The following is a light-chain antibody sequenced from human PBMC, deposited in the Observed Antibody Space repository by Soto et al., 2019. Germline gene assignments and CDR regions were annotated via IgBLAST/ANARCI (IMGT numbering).Light chain of an antibody. V-gene: IGKV3-20*01. J-gene: IGKJ2*01. Sequence: EIVLTQSPGTLSLSPGERATLSCRASQSVSISYLAWYQQKPGQAPMLLIYCASSRATGIPDRFSGSGSGTDFTLTISRLEPEDFAVYYCQQYGSSPPYTFGQGTKLEIK. CDR1: QSVSISY. CDR2: CAS. CDR3: QQYGSSPPYT.